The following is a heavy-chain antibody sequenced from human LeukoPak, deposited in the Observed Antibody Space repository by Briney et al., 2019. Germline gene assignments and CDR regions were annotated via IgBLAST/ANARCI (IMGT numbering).Heavy chain of an antibody. CDR2: INHSEST. J-gene: IGHJ5*01. CDR1: GGSFSGYY. Sequence: SQTLSLTSAVYGGSFSGYYWSLIRQPPRKGLDCMGEINHSESTNYNPSLKSRFTRSVDTSKNQFSLKLRSVTGADPAVYYCARVSSGSDPDSGGQGPLVTASS. CDR3: ARVSSGSDPDS. D-gene: IGHD6-19*01. V-gene: IGHV4-34*01.